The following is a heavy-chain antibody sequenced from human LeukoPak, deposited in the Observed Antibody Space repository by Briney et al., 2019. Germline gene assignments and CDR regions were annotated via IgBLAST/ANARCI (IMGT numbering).Heavy chain of an antibody. J-gene: IGHJ6*02. CDR2: IYYSGAT. CDR1: GDSISSGDYY. Sequence: SQTLSLTCTVSGDSISSGDYYWSWVRQPPGKGLEWIGYIYYSGATYYNPSRKSRVTISVDTSKNQFSLKLSSVTAADTAVYYCARSDYYYYYGMDVWGQGTTVTVSS. V-gene: IGHV4-30-4*01. CDR3: ARSDYYYYYGMDV.